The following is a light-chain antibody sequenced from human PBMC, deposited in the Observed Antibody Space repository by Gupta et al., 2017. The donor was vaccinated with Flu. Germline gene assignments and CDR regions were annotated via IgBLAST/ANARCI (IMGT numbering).Light chain of an antibody. V-gene: IGKV4-1*01. CDR3: HQYFSIPFT. CDR1: QNALDSSNNKNY. Sequence: DIVMTQAPDSLAVSLGERATINCKSSQNALDSSNNKNYLNWYQQKPGQPPKLIIYWASSRESGVPHRFSGSGSATAFTLTIISLQAEDVAVYYCHQYFSIPFTFGGGTKVEIK. J-gene: IGKJ4*01. CDR2: WAS.